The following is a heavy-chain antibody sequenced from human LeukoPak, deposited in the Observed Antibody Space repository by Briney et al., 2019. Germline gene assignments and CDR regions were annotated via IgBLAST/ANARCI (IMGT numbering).Heavy chain of an antibody. Sequence: GGSLRLSCAASGFTFSSYAMSWVRQAPGTGLEWVSAISGSGGSTYYADSVKGRFTISRDNSKNTLYLQMNSLRAEDTPVYYCAKDYLDDSSGYYRGYYYYMDVWGKGTTVTVSS. D-gene: IGHD3-22*01. CDR1: GFTFSSYA. CDR2: ISGSGGST. V-gene: IGHV3-23*01. J-gene: IGHJ6*03. CDR3: AKDYLDDSSGYYRGYYYYMDV.